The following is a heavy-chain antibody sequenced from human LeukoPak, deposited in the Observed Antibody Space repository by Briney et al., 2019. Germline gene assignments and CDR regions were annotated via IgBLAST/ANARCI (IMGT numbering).Heavy chain of an antibody. V-gene: IGHV1-58*01. CDR2: IVVGSGKT. CDR3: AAEGQLDAFDI. CDR1: GFNFTRSA. D-gene: IGHD2-2*01. J-gene: IGHJ3*02. Sequence: SVKVSCKASGFNFTRSAVQWVRQARGQRLEWIGWIVVGSGKTKYAQRFQGRVTITRDMSTRTAFMEVSSLESEDTADYYCAAEGQLDAFDIWGQGTMVTVSS.